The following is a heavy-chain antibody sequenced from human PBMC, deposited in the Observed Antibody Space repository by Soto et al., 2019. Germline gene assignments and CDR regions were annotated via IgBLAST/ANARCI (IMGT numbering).Heavy chain of an antibody. CDR2: IWYDGSNK. Sequence: GGSLRLSCAASGFTFSSYGMHWVRQAPGKGLEWVAVIWYDGSNKYYADSVKGRFTISRDNSKNTLYLQMNSLRAEDTAVYYCARDLCSGGSCYLFDYWGQGTLVTVSS. CDR1: GFTFSSYG. CDR3: ARDLCSGGSCYLFDY. J-gene: IGHJ4*02. D-gene: IGHD2-15*01. V-gene: IGHV3-33*01.